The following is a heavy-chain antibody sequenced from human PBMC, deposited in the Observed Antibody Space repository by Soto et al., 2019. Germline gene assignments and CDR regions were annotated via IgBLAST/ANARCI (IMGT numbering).Heavy chain of an antibody. V-gene: IGHV5-10-1*01. CDR2: IDPSDSYT. CDR3: ARKGMTTVTTHFDY. CDR1: GYSFTSYW. J-gene: IGHJ4*02. D-gene: IGHD4-4*01. Sequence: GESLKISCKGSGYSFTSYWISWVRQMPGKGLEWMGRIDPSDSYTNYSPSFQGHVTISADKSISTAYLQWSSLKASDTAMYYCARKGMTTVTTHFDYWGQGTMVTVYS.